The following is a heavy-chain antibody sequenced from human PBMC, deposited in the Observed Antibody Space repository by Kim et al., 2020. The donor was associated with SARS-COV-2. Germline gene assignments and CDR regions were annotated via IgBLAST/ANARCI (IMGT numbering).Heavy chain of an antibody. CDR2: IWYDGSNK. V-gene: IGHV3-33*01. CDR1: GFTFSSYG. CDR3: ATKGDSSSKNAFDI. Sequence: GGSLRLSCAASGFTFSSYGMHWVRQAPGKGLEWVAVIWYDGSNKYYADSVKGRFTISRDNSKNTLYLQMNSLRAEDTAVYYCATKGDSSSKNAFDIWGQG. J-gene: IGHJ3*02. D-gene: IGHD6-13*01.